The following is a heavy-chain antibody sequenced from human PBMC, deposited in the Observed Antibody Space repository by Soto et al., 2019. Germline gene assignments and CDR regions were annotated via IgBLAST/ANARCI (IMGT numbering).Heavy chain of an antibody. CDR3: ARLVYATRLNDIYFDF. CDR2: IFHDGTA. D-gene: IGHD2-2*01. V-gene: IGHV4-4*02. Sequence: QVKLQESGPGLATPSGTLSLTCAVSGVSLTSGNWWTWVRQSPQRGLEYIGEIFHDGTANYYPSFERRVAMSVDTSMNQFSLKLTSVTAADTAVYFCARLVYATRLNDIYFDFWGTGTLVNVSS. J-gene: IGHJ4*02. CDR1: GVSLTSGNW.